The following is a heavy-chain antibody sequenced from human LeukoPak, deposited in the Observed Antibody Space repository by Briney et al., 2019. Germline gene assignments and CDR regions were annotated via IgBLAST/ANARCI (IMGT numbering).Heavy chain of an antibody. Sequence: GGSLRLSCATSGSTFSSYWMHWVRQAPGKGLVWVSRINSDGSSITYADSVKGRFTISRDNAKNTLYLQMNSLRAEDTAVYYCARDAEIAVIDYWGQGTLVTVSS. J-gene: IGHJ4*02. CDR3: ARDAEIAVIDY. CDR1: GSTFSSYW. V-gene: IGHV3-74*03. CDR2: INSDGSSI. D-gene: IGHD6-19*01.